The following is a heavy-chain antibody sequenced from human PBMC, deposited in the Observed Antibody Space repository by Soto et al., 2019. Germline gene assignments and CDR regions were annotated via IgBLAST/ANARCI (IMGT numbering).Heavy chain of an antibody. CDR2: ISWNSGSI. D-gene: IGHD3-3*01. V-gene: IGHV3-9*01. Sequence: PGGSLRLSCAASGFTFDDYAMHWVRQAPGKGLEWVASISWNSGSIGYGDSVKGRFTISRDNAGNSLYLQMNSLRAEDTAFYYCAKDIINRDFWSGLDVWGQGTTVTVSS. J-gene: IGHJ6*02. CDR1: GFTFDDYA. CDR3: AKDIINRDFWSGLDV.